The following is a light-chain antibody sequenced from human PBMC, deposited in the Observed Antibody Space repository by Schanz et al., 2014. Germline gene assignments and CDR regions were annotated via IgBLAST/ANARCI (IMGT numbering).Light chain of an antibody. J-gene: IGKJ1*01. V-gene: IGKV3-15*01. CDR2: GAS. CDR3: QQYDNWPPWT. Sequence: EMVMTQSPATLSVSPGERATLSCRASQNIFSNLAWYQQKSGQAPRLLIYGASTRATGVPVRFSGSGSATEFTLTISSLQSEDFAVYYCQQYDNWPPWTFGQGTKVELK. CDR1: QNIFSN.